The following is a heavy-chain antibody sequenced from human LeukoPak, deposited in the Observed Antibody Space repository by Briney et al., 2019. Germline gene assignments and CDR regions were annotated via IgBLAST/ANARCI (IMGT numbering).Heavy chain of an antibody. CDR2: IYHRGNT. V-gene: IGHV4-38-2*01. CDR3: ARIRMITFGGVIVRTYYFDY. CDR1: NYSISSGYY. D-gene: IGHD3-16*02. J-gene: IGHJ4*02. Sequence: SETLSLTCAVSNYSISSGYYWGWIRQPPGKGLEWIGCIYHRGNTYYNPSLKSRVTISVDTSKIQFSLKLSSVTAADTAVYYCARIRMITFGGVIVRTYYFDYWGQGTLVIVSS.